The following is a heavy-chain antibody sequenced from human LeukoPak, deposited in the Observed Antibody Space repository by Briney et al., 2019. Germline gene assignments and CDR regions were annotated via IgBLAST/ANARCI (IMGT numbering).Heavy chain of an antibody. CDR2: ISWNSGSI. Sequence: PGGSLRLSCAASGFTFDDYAMHWVRQAPGKGLEWVSGISWNSGSIGYADSVKGRFTISRDNAKNSLYLQMNSLRAEDTAVYYCAGSSEMTTIYFDSWGQGTLVTVSS. CDR3: AGSSEMTTIYFDS. V-gene: IGHV3-9*01. D-gene: IGHD5-24*01. CDR1: GFTFDDYA. J-gene: IGHJ4*02.